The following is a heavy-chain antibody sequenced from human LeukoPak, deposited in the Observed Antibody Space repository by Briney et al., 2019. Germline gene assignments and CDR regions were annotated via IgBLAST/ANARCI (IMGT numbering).Heavy chain of an antibody. Sequence: AASVKVSCKASGGTFSSYAISWVRQAPGQGLEWMGGIIPIFGTANYAQKFQGRVTITTDESTSTAYMELSSLRSEDTAVYYCATKSNTIFGVVGDYFDYWGQGTLVTVSS. CDR1: GGTFSSYA. CDR3: ATKSNTIFGVVGDYFDY. D-gene: IGHD3-3*01. CDR2: IIPIFGTA. V-gene: IGHV1-69*05. J-gene: IGHJ4*02.